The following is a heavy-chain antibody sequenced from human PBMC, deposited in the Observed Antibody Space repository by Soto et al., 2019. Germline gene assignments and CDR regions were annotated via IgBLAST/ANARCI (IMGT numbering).Heavy chain of an antibody. J-gene: IGHJ4*02. CDR2: INAGNGNT. Sequence: GASAKVSCEASGDSFTSCAMHWVRQAPGQRLEWMGWINAGNGNTKYSQKFQGRVTITRDTSASTAYMELSSLRSEDTAVYYCARSIVVVTALDYWGQGTLVTVSS. CDR1: GDSFTSCA. D-gene: IGHD2-21*02. CDR3: ARSIVVVTALDY. V-gene: IGHV1-3*01.